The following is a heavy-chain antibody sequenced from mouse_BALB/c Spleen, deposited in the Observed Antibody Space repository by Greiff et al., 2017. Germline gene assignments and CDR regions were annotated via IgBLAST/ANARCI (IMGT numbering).Heavy chain of an antibody. D-gene: IGHD2-14*01. V-gene: IGHV1-9*01. CDR2: ILPGSGST. CDR1: GYTFSSYW. J-gene: IGHJ3*01. Sequence: VKLMESGAELMKPGASVKISCKATGYTFSSYWIEWVKQRPGHGLEWIGEILPGSGSTNYNEKFKGKATFTADTSSNTAYMQLSSLTSEDSAVYYCARGRYDGAWFAYWGQGTLVTVSA. CDR3: ARGRYDGAWFAY.